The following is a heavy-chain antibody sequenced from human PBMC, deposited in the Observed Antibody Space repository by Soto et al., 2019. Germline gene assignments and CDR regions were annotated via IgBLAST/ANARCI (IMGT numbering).Heavy chain of an antibody. Sequence: SVRVSCKDSGGTFSSYSISWVRQAPGQGLEWVGGIIPIFGTANYAQKFQGRVTITADESTSTAYMELSSLRSEDTAVYYCARGPSGSSCDYWGPGTLVTVSS. J-gene: IGHJ4*02. CDR2: IIPIFGTA. CDR1: GGTFSSYS. CDR3: ARGPSGSSCDY. V-gene: IGHV1-69*13. D-gene: IGHD1-26*01.